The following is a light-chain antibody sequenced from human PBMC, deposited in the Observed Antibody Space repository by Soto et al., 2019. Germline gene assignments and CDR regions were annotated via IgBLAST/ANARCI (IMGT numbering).Light chain of an antibody. CDR1: HYISSD. CDR3: QQRSSWPPIT. CDR2: DAS. Sequence: EIVLTQSPATLSLSPGERATLSCRASHYISSDLAWYQHKPGQAPRLVIYDASVRATGIPARFSGSGSGTDFTLTISGLETEDFAIYCCQQRSSWPPITFGQGTRLEIK. J-gene: IGKJ5*01. V-gene: IGKV3-11*01.